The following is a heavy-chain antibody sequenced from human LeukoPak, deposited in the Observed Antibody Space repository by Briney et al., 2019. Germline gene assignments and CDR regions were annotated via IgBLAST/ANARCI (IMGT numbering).Heavy chain of an antibody. D-gene: IGHD6-6*01. CDR2: IYYSGST. J-gene: IGHJ4*02. CDR1: GGSISSSSYY. V-gene: IGHV4-39*01. CDR3: ARFSSSSGGVDY. Sequence: SETLSLTCTVSGGSISSSSYYWGWIRQPPGKGLEWIGSIYYSGSTYYNPSLKSRVTISVDTSKNQFSLKLSSVTAADTAVYYCARFSSSSGGVDYWGQGTLVTVSS.